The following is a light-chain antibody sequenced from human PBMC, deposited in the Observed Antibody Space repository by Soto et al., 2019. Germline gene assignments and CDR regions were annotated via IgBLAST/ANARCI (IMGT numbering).Light chain of an antibody. CDR1: QRIGSGY. J-gene: IGKJ2*01. CDR3: QQYGSTPYT. Sequence: DIVLTQSPGTLSLSPGETATLSSRASQRIGSGYLAWHQQKVGQAPRLIIYGASNRANGIPDRFSGSGSGTDFTLTIGRLEPEDFAVYYCQQYGSTPYTFGQGTKLEIK. V-gene: IGKV3-20*01. CDR2: GAS.